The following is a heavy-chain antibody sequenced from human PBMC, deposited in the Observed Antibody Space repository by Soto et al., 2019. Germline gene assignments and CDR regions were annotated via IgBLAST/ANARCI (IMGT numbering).Heavy chain of an antibody. J-gene: IGHJ6*03. CDR2: MNPNSGNT. V-gene: IGHV1-8*02. CDR1: GYTFTSYG. D-gene: IGHD2-2*01. CDR3: FTSAASSHYYYYYYMDV. Sequence: ASVKVSCKASGYTFTSYGISWVRQAPGQGLEWMGWMNPNSGNTGYAQKFQGRVTMTRNTSISTAYMELSSLRSEDTAVYYCFTSAASSHYYYYYYMDVWGKGTTVTVSS.